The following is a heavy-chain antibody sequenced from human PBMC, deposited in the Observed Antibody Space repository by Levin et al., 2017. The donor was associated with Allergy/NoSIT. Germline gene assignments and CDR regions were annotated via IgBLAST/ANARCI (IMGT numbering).Heavy chain of an antibody. Sequence: SLKISCAASGFTFDDYAMHWVRQAPGKGLEWVSGIRWNSANMGYADSVKGRFTISRDNAKNSLYLQMNSLRLEDTALYYCAREASDAFDFWGQGTVVTVSS. CDR3: AREASDAFDF. CDR1: GFTFDDYA. V-gene: IGHV3-9*01. J-gene: IGHJ3*01. D-gene: IGHD1-26*01. CDR2: IRWNSANM.